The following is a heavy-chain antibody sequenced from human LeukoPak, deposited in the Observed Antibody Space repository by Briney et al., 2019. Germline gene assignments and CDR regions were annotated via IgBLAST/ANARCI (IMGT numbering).Heavy chain of an antibody. D-gene: IGHD2-2*01. CDR2: VWFDGTNK. V-gene: IGHV3-33*06. CDR1: GFTFTNYG. J-gene: IGHJ4*02. CDR3: AKDRDIVVVPSFDY. Sequence: GGSLRLSCAASGFTFTNYGMHWVRQAPGKGLEWVAVVWFDGTNKYYADSVKGRFTISRDNSKDTVYLQMNSLRAEDTAVYYCAKDRDIVVVPSFDYWGQGTLVTVSS.